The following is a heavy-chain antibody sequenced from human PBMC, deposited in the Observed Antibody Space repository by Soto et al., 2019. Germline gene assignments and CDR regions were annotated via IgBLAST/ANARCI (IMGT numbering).Heavy chain of an antibody. D-gene: IGHD7-27*01. V-gene: IGHV4-59*08. CDR3: ARQAPYNSDWGWFDP. CDR2: IYYSGNT. CDR1: DGSISNYY. Sequence: SETLSLTCTVSDGSISNYYWSWIRQPPGRGLEWIGYIYYSGNTNYNPSLKSRVTISVDTSKNQLSLNLRSVTAADTALYYCARQAPYNSDWGWFDPWGQGTLVTVSS. J-gene: IGHJ5*02.